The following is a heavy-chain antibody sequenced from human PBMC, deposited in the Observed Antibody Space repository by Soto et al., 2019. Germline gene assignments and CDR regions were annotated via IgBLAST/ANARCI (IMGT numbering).Heavy chain of an antibody. CDR1: GFTFSSYS. J-gene: IGHJ4*02. CDR3: ARVFYSVAGTGGLYY. Sequence: EVQLVESGGGLVQPGGSLRLSCAASGFTFSSYSMNWVRQAPGKGLEWVSYISSSSSTIYYADSVKGRFTISRDNAKNSLYLQMNSLTDEDTAVYYCARVFYSVAGTGGLYYWGQGTLVTVSS. CDR2: ISSSSSTI. D-gene: IGHD6-19*01. V-gene: IGHV3-48*02.